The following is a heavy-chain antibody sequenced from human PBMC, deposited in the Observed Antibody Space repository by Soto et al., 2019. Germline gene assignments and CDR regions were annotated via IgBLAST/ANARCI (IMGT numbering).Heavy chain of an antibody. CDR1: GGTFSSYA. D-gene: IGHD6-6*01. CDR3: ARADQSIAARPDY. J-gene: IGHJ4*02. Sequence: SVKVSCKASGGTFSSYAVSWVRQAPGQGLEWMGGIIPIFGTANYAQKFQGRVTITADESTSTAYMELSSLRSEDTAVYYCARADQSIAARPDYWGQGTLVTVSS. V-gene: IGHV1-69*13. CDR2: IIPIFGTA.